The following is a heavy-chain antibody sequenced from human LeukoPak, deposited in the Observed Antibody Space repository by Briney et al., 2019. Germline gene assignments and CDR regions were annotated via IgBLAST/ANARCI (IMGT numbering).Heavy chain of an antibody. J-gene: IGHJ4*02. D-gene: IGHD2-2*01. Sequence: GRSLRLSCAASGFTFSSYAMHWVRQAPGKGLEWVAVISYDGSNKYYADSVKGRFTISRDNSKNTLYLQMNSLRAEDTAVYYCARDFGYCSSTSCSGFDYWGQGTLVTVSS. V-gene: IGHV3-30-3*01. CDR3: ARDFGYCSSTSCSGFDY. CDR1: GFTFSSYA. CDR2: ISYDGSNK.